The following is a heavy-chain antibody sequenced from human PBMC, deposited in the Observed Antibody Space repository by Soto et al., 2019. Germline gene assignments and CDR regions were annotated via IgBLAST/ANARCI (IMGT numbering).Heavy chain of an antibody. CDR1: GGSVSSGSYY. V-gene: IGHV4-61*01. CDR3: AREPNGGPFDY. CDR2: IYYSGST. D-gene: IGHD3-16*01. Sequence: QVQLQESGPGLVKPSETLSLTCTVSGGSVSSGSYYWSWIRQPPGKGLEWIGYIYYSGSTNYNPYLKSRVTISVDTSKNQFSLKLSSVTAADTAVYYCAREPNGGPFDYWGQGTLVTVSS. J-gene: IGHJ4*02.